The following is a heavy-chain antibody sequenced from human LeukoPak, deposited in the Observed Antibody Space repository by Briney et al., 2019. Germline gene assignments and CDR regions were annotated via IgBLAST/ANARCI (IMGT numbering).Heavy chain of an antibody. D-gene: IGHD6-19*01. V-gene: IGHV3-21*04. Sequence: GGSLRLSCAASGFTFSSYTMNWVRQGPGKGLEWVSCISSSSSYIYYADSVKGRFTISRDNAKNSLYLQVNSLRAEDTAVYYCARDGISGWYGGYYFDYWGQGTLVTVSS. CDR3: ARDGISGWYGGYYFDY. J-gene: IGHJ4*02. CDR1: GFTFSSYT. CDR2: ISSSSSYI.